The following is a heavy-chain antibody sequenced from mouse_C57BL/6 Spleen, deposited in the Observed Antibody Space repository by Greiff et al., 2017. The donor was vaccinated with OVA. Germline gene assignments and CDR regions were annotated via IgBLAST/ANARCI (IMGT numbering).Heavy chain of an antibody. CDR1: GYTFTSYW. D-gene: IGHD1-1*01. CDR3: ARNYYGRELDY. J-gene: IGHJ2*01. V-gene: IGHV1-50*01. CDR2: IDPSDSYT. Sequence: QVQLQQPGAELVKPGASVKLSCKASGYTFTSYWMQWVKQRPGQGLEWIGEIDPSDSYTNYNQKFKGKATLTVDTSSSPAYMQLSSLTSEDSAVYYCARNYYGRELDYWGQGTTLTVSS.